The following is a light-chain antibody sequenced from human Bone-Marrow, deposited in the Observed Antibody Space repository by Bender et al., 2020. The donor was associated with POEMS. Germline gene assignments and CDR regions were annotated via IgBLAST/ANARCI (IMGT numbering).Light chain of an antibody. CDR2: EVS. Sequence: QSALTQPASVSGSLGQSITISCTGTNNDVGGYNYVSWYQQHPGKAPKVIIYEVSNRPSGVSDRFSGSKSGNTASLTVSGLQAEDEADYYCSSYAGSNNLVFGGGTKLTVL. V-gene: IGLV2-8*01. CDR1: NNDVGGYNY. J-gene: IGLJ3*02. CDR3: SSYAGSNNLV.